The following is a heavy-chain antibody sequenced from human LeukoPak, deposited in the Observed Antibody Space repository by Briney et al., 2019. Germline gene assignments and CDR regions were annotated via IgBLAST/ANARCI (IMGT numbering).Heavy chain of an antibody. CDR3: ARRYCSSTSCPIDY. CDR1: GYSISSGYY. D-gene: IGHD2-2*01. Sequence: PSETLPLTCAVSGYSISSGYYWGWIRQPPGKGVEWIGSIYHSGSTYYNPSLKSRVTISVDTSKNQFSLKLSSVTAADTAVYYCARRYCSSTSCPIDYWGQGTLVTVSS. CDR2: IYHSGST. V-gene: IGHV4-38-2*01. J-gene: IGHJ4*02.